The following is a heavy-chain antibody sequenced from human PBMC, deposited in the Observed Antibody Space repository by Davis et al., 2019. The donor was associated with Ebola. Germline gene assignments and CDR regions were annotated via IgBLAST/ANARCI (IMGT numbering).Heavy chain of an antibody. D-gene: IGHD1-26*01. V-gene: IGHV3-33*01. Sequence: GGSLRLSCAASGFIFSNYGMHWVRQAPGKGLEWVALMWYDGSRQYYADSVKGRFTASRDNSRNILYLQMNSLRAEDTAVYYCARDTWYSGDDNGGDWGQGTLATVSS. CDR2: MWYDGSRQ. CDR1: GFIFSNYG. J-gene: IGHJ4*02. CDR3: ARDTWYSGDDNGGD.